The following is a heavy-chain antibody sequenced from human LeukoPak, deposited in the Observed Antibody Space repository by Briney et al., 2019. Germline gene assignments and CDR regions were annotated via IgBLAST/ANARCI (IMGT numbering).Heavy chain of an antibody. CDR3: ARDPDLGGSGWYYFDH. J-gene: IGHJ4*02. CDR1: GFTFSSYG. Sequence: GGSLRLSCAASGFTFSSYGMHWVRQAPGKGLEWVAFIRYDGSNKYYADSVKGRFTISKDNSKNTLYLQMNSLGAEDTAVYYCARDPDLGGSGWYYFDHWGQGTLVTVSS. D-gene: IGHD6-19*01. V-gene: IGHV3-30*02. CDR2: IRYDGSNK.